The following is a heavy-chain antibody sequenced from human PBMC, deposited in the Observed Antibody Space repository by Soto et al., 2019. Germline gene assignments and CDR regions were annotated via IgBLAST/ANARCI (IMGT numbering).Heavy chain of an antibody. Sequence: QVQLVQSGAEVKKPGASVKVSCKASGYTFTSYDINWVRQATGQGLEWMGWMNPNSGNTGYAQKFQGRVTMTRHTSISTAYMELSSLRSEDTAVYYCALTWWIGRIVKWFDPWGQGTLVTVSS. J-gene: IGHJ5*02. D-gene: IGHD3-22*01. CDR3: ALTWWIGRIVKWFDP. CDR1: GYTFTSYD. CDR2: MNPNSGNT. V-gene: IGHV1-8*01.